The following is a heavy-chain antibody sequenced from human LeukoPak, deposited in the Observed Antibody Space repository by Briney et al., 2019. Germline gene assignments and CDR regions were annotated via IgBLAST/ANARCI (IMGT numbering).Heavy chain of an antibody. CDR3: ARSDYHNSGSHTVFDAFDI. D-gene: IGHD3-10*01. V-gene: IGHV4-59*01. Sequence: SETLSLTCAVYGGSFSGYYWSWIRRPPGKGLEWIGYIDDSGNTNYNPSLKSQVTISVDKSKNQFSQKLSFVTAADTAMYYCARSDYHNSGSHTVFDAFDIWGQGTRVTVSS. CDR1: GGSFSGYY. J-gene: IGHJ3*02. CDR2: IDDSGNT.